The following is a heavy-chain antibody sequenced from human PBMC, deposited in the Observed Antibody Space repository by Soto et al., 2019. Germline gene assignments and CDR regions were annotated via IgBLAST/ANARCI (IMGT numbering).Heavy chain of an antibody. CDR2: IKPDGSEK. CDR1: GFTLSSYW. Sequence: GGSLRLSCAPSGFTLSSYWMSWVRQAPGKGPEWVANIKPDGSEKYYVDSVKGRFTISRDKAKNSLYLQMNSLGAEDTAVYYCARFGVSWGFDYWGQGTLVTVSS. V-gene: IGHV3-7*01. J-gene: IGHJ4*02. D-gene: IGHD2-8*01. CDR3: ARFGVSWGFDY.